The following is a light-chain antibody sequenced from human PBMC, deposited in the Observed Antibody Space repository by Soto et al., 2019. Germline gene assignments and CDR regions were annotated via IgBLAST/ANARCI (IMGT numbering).Light chain of an antibody. CDR2: DAS. CDR3: QQYNSYVYT. J-gene: IGKJ2*01. Sequence: DIQMTQSPSTLSASVGDRVTITCRASQSISSWLAWYQQKPGKSPKLLIDDASSLESGVPSRFSGSGSGTEFTLTISRLQPDDFATYYCQQYNSYVYTFGQGTKLEIK. CDR1: QSISSW. V-gene: IGKV1-5*01.